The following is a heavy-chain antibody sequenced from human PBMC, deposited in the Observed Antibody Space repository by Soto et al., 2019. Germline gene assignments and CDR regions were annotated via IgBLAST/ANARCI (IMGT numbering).Heavy chain of an antibody. CDR1: GFTFSSYA. CDR2: ISYDGNNK. Sequence: QVQLVESGGGVVQPGRSLRLSCAASGFTFSSYAMHWVRQAPGKGLERVAVISYDGNNKFYADSVKGRFTVSRDNSKSTLYLQMDSLRGEDTAVYYCASPRLSSDGTTPIDYWGQGTLVTVSS. J-gene: IGHJ4*02. V-gene: IGHV3-30-3*01. CDR3: ASPRLSSDGTTPIDY. D-gene: IGHD1-1*01.